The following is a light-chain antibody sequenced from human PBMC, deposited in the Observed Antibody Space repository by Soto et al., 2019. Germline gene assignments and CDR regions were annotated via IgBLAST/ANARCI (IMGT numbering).Light chain of an antibody. V-gene: IGLV2-14*01. CDR3: TSFTNSYTGV. CDR1: SSDVGGYNY. Sequence: QSALTQPASVSGSPGRSITISCTGTSSDVGGYNYVSWFQQHPGKVPKLMIYEVSHRPSGVSDRFSGSKSGSTASLTISGLQAEDEADYYCTSFTNSYTGVFGGGTKVTVL. CDR2: EVS. J-gene: IGLJ3*02.